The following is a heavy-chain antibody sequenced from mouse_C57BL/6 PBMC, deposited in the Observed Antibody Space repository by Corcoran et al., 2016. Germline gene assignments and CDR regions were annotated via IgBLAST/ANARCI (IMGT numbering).Heavy chain of an antibody. CDR1: GYTFTDYY. V-gene: IGHV1-26*01. Sequence: EVQLQQSEPELVNPGASVKISCKASGYTFTDYYMNWVKQSHGKSLEWIGDINPNNGGTSYNQKFKGKATLTVDKSSSTAYMELRSLTSEDSAVYYCAIGDYADYYAMDYCGQGTSVTVSS. CDR3: AIGDYADYYAMDY. CDR2: INPNNGGT. J-gene: IGHJ4*01. D-gene: IGHD2-4*01.